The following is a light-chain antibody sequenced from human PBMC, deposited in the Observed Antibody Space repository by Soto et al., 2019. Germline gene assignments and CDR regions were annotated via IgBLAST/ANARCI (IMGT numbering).Light chain of an antibody. J-gene: IGLJ1*01. V-gene: IGLV2-14*03. Sequence: QSALNQPASVSGSPGQSITISCGGTSSDVGAYIYVSWYQQFPGKAPKLILYEVNNRPSGVSNRFSGSKSDTTASLTISGLQPEDEADYYCSAYSDIDTKVFGTGTKVTVL. CDR1: SSDVGAYIY. CDR2: EVN. CDR3: SAYSDIDTKV.